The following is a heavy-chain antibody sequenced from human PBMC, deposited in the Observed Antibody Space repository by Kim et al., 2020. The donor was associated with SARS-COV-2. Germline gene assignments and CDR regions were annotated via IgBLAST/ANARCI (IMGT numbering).Heavy chain of an antibody. CDR2: K. CDR3: ARDPHRGSLDY. Sequence: KYYVDSLEGRLINSRDNAKNALYPQMNSVIAEDTAVYFCARDPHRGSLDYWGQGVLVTVSS. V-gene: IGHV3-7*01. J-gene: IGHJ4*02. D-gene: IGHD3-10*01.